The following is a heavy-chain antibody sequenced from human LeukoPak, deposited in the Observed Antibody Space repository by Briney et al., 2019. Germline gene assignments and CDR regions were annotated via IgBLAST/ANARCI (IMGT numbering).Heavy chain of an antibody. CDR3: VRGTMTTVVTPYWYFDL. D-gene: IGHD4-23*01. J-gene: IGHJ2*01. CDR2: IYTSGST. Sequence: SETLSLTCTVSGGSISSYYWSWIRQPAGKGLEWIGRIYTSGSTNYNPSLKSRVTISVDKSKNQFSLKLSSVTAADTAVYYCVRGTMTTVVTPYWYFDLWGRGTLVTVSS. V-gene: IGHV4-4*07. CDR1: GGSISSYY.